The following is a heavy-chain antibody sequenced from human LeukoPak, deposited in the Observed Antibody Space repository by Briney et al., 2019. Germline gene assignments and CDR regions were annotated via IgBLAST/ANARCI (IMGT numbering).Heavy chain of an antibody. J-gene: IGHJ4*02. V-gene: IGHV4-39*01. Sequence: SETLSLTCTVSGGSISSSSYYWGWIRQPPGKGLEWVGGIYYSGSTYYNPSLKSRVTISVDTSKNQFSLKLSSVTAADTAVYYCARRPATMVRGDYFDYWGQGTLVTVSS. CDR3: ARRPATMVRGDYFDY. D-gene: IGHD3-10*01. CDR1: GGSISSSSYY. CDR2: IYYSGST.